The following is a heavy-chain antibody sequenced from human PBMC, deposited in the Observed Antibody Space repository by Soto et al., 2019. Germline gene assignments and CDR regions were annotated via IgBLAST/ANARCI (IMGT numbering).Heavy chain of an antibody. CDR2: ISGSGGST. J-gene: IGHJ6*03. Sequence: GGSLRLSCAASGFTFSSYAMSWVRQAPGKGLEWVSAISGSGGSTYYADSVKGRFTISRDNSKSTLYLQMNSLRAEDTAVYYCAKALTIVVVPAAPPTYYMDVWGKGTTVTVSS. CDR1: GFTFSSYA. D-gene: IGHD2-2*01. CDR3: AKALTIVVVPAAPPTYYMDV. V-gene: IGHV3-23*01.